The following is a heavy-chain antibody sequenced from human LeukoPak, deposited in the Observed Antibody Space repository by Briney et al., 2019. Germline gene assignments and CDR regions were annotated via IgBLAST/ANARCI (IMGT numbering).Heavy chain of an antibody. CDR2: IYYSGST. CDR3: ARDRGGYCGGDCYSVFDY. D-gene: IGHD2-21*02. V-gene: IGHV4-59*01. Sequence: ASETLSLTCTVSGGAISSYYWSWIRQPPGKELEWIGYIYYSGSTNYNPCLKSRVTISVDTSKNQFSLKLNSVTAADTAVYYCARDRGGYCGGDCYSVFDYWGQGTLVTVSS. CDR1: GGAISSYY. J-gene: IGHJ4*02.